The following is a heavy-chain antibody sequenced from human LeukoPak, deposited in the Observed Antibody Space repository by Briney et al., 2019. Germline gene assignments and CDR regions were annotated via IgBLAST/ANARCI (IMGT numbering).Heavy chain of an antibody. CDR3: ARVIFTERTTIGFDY. CDR1: GYTFTSYS. V-gene: IGHV1-2*02. D-gene: IGHD5-12*01. J-gene: IGHJ4*02. CDR2: INPNSGGA. Sequence: GGSLKVSCKASGYTFTSYSMNWVRQAPGQGREWMGSINPNSGGANYAQKFQGRVTMTRDTSISTAYMELSRLRSDDTDVYYYARVIFTERTTIGFDYWGQGTLVTVSS.